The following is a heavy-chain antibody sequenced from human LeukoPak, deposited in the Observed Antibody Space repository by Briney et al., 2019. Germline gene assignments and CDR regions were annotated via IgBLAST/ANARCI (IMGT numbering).Heavy chain of an antibody. CDR3: ARVAHYDSSGSRPLDAFDI. CDR2: IYYSGST. J-gene: IGHJ3*02. Sequence: PSETLSLTCTVSGGSISSGGYYWSWIRQHPGKGLEWIGYIYYSGSTYYNPSLKSRVTISVDTSKNQVSLKLSSVTAADTAVYYCARVAHYDSSGSRPLDAFDIWGQGTMVTVSS. CDR1: GGSISSGGYY. D-gene: IGHD3-22*01. V-gene: IGHV4-31*03.